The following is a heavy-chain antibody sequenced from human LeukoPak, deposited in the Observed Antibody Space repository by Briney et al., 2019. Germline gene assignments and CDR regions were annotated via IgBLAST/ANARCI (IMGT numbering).Heavy chain of an antibody. CDR2: IYPGDSET. J-gene: IGHJ4*02. Sequence: GESLKISCKGSGYSFSNYWIAWVRQMPGKGPEWMGIIYPGDSETRYSPSFQGQVTISADKSISIAYLQWSSLKASDTAMYYCARHLESTSTFDNWGQGTLVTVSS. CDR1: GYSFSNYW. D-gene: IGHD2-2*01. CDR3: ARHLESTSTFDN. V-gene: IGHV5-51*01.